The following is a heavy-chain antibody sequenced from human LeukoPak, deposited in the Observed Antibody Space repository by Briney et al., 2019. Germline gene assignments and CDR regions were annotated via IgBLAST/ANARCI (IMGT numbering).Heavy chain of an antibody. D-gene: IGHD6-6*01. CDR1: GFRFSGIG. CDR2: IRNDGGNK. J-gene: IGHJ4*02. Sequence: GGSLRLSCAASGFRFSGIGMHWVRQAPGKGLDWVAYIRNDGGNKQYADSVKGRFSISRDNSKNTLSLEMNSLRAEDTAVYYCAKDLRYTSSSEEYWGQGTLVTVSS. V-gene: IGHV3-30*02. CDR3: AKDLRYTSSSEEY.